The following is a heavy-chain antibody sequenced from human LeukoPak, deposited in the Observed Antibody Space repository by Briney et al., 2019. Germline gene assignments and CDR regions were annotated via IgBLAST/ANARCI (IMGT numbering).Heavy chain of an antibody. CDR3: ARDLTGYCSSTSCPYYYYYGMDV. CDR1: GGSISSSNW. V-gene: IGHV4-4*02. D-gene: IGHD2-2*01. Sequence: TPSETLSLTCAVSGGSISSSNWWSWVRQPPGQGLEWIGEIYHIGSTNYNPSLKSRVTISVDKSKNQFSLKLSSVTAADTAVYYCARDLTGYCSSTSCPYYYYYGMDVWGQGTTVTVSS. J-gene: IGHJ6*02. CDR2: IYHIGST.